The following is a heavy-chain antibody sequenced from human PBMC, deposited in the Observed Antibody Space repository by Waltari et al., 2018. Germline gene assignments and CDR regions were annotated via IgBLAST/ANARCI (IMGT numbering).Heavy chain of an antibody. CDR2: IKDDGSEK. Sequence: EVHLVESGGGLVQPGGSLRLSCAASGFTFITYWMTWVRQAPGKGLEWLANIKDDGSEKNYVDSVKGRFTISRDNAKNSLYLQMNSLRAEDTAVYYCARDPHYSNFDYWGQGTLVTVSS. V-gene: IGHV3-7*01. J-gene: IGHJ4*02. CDR1: GFTFITYW. D-gene: IGHD4-4*01. CDR3: ARDPHYSNFDY.